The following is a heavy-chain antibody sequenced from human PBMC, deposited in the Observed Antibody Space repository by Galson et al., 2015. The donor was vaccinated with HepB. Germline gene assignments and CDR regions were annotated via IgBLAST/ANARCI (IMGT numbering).Heavy chain of an antibody. CDR3: AVGDTAMAPKFDY. J-gene: IGHJ4*02. D-gene: IGHD5-18*01. CDR1: GFTFSSYG. Sequence: SLRLSCAASGFTFSSYGMHWVRQAPGKGLEWVAVISYDGSNKYYADSVKGRFTISRDNSKNTLYLQMNSLRAEDTAVYYCAVGDTAMAPKFDYWGQGTLVTVSS. CDR2: ISYDGSNK. V-gene: IGHV3-30*03.